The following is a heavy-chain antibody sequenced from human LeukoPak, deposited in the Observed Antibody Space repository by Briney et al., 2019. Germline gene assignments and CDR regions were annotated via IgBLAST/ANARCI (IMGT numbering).Heavy chain of an antibody. J-gene: IGHJ6*02. CDR3: AKDWFPGYGMDV. V-gene: IGHV3-30-3*01. Sequence: GGSLRLSCAASGFTFSSYAMHWVRQAPGKGLEWVAVISYDGSNKYYADSVKGRFTISRDNSKNTLYLQMNSLRAEDTALYYCAKDWFPGYGMDVWGQGTTVTVSS. D-gene: IGHD3-10*01. CDR2: ISYDGSNK. CDR1: GFTFSSYA.